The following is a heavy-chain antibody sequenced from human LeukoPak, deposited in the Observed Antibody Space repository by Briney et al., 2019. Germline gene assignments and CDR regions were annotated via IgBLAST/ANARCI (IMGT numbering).Heavy chain of an antibody. V-gene: IGHV3-30*18. CDR1: GFTFSSYG. CDR2: ISFDGSNE. Sequence: GRSLRLSCAASGFTFSSYGMHWVRQAPGKGLEWVAVISFDGSNEIYADSVKGRFTISRDNSKNTLYLQMNSLRAEDTAVYYCAKGVGYCSGGTCSPLDYWGQGTLVTVSS. D-gene: IGHD2-15*01. CDR3: AKGVGYCSGGTCSPLDY. J-gene: IGHJ4*02.